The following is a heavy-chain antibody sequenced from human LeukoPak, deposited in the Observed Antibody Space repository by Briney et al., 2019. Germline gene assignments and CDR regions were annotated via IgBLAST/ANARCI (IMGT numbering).Heavy chain of an antibody. D-gene: IGHD6-19*01. Sequence: GGSLRLSCAASGFTFSSYEMNWVRQAPGKGLEWVSYISSSGSNIYYADSVKGRFTISRDNAKNSLYLQMNSLRAEDAAVYYCARDRDFLGSGWSNSFDHWGQGTLVTVSS. CDR1: GFTFSSYE. CDR3: ARDRDFLGSGWSNSFDH. V-gene: IGHV3-48*03. J-gene: IGHJ4*02. CDR2: ISSSGSNI.